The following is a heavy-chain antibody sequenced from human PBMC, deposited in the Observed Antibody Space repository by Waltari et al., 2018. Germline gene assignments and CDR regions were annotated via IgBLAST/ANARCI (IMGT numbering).Heavy chain of an antibody. D-gene: IGHD3-10*01. V-gene: IGHV3-33*01. CDR3: ARDGEPYGSGIGY. CDR1: GFTFSSYG. Sequence: QVQLVESGGGVVQPGRSLRLSCAASGFTFSSYGMHWVRQAPGKGLEWVAVLWYDGSNKYYADSVKGRFTISRDNSKNTLYLQMNSLRAEDTAVYYCARDGEPYGSGIGYWGQGTLVTVSS. CDR2: LWYDGSNK. J-gene: IGHJ4*02.